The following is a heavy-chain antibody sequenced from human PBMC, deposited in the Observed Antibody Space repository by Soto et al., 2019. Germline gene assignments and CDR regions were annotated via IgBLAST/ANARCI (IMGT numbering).Heavy chain of an antibody. D-gene: IGHD5-18*01. CDR2: IYYSGST. CDR3: ARVDRGYSSRPAEIGNVYDY. CDR1: GGSISSGDYY. V-gene: IGHV4-30-4*01. Sequence: PSETLSLTCTVSGGSISSGDYYWSWIRQPPGKGLEWIGYIYYSGSTYYNPSLKSRVTISVDTSKNQFSLKLSSVTAADTAVYYCARVDRGYSSRPAEIGNVYDYWGQGTLVTVSS. J-gene: IGHJ4*02.